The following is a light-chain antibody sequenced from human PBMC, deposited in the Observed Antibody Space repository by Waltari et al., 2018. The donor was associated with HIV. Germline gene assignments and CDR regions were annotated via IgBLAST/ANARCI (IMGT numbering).Light chain of an antibody. CDR1: SLRTYY. Sequence: SELTQDPAVSVALGQTVRITCHGDSLRTYYATNSYQQKPGQAPVLVIYGKNNRPSGIPDRFSGSSSGNTASLTITGAQAEDEADYYCNSRDSSAKHHWVFGGGTKLTVL. J-gene: IGLJ3*02. V-gene: IGLV3-19*01. CDR3: NSRDSSAKHHWV. CDR2: GKN.